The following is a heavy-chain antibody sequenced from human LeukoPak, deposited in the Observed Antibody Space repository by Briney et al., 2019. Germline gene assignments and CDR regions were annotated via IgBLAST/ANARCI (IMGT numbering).Heavy chain of an antibody. CDR2: IYHSGST. V-gene: IGHV4-30-2*01. J-gene: IGHJ6*03. CDR3: ARVVDFWSGYLMDV. Sequence: SQTLSLTCTVSGVSISSGGYYWSCSRQPPGKGLEWIGYIYHSGSTYYNPSRKSRNTISVDRSKNQFSLKLSSVTAADTAVYYCARVVDFWSGYLMDVWGKGSTVTVSS. CDR1: GVSISSGGYY. D-gene: IGHD3-3*01.